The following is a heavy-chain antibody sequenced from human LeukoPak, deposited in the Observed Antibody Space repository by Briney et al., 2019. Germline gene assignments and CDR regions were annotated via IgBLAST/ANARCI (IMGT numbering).Heavy chain of an antibody. CDR2: ISAYNGNT. J-gene: IGHJ6*02. V-gene: IGHV1-18*01. CDR3: ARDSYYDILTGYYQNYYYYGMDV. CDR1: GYTFTSIT. D-gene: IGHD3-9*01. Sequence: ASVKVSCKASGYTFTSITMSWVRQAPGQGLEWMGWISAYNGNTNYAQKLQGRVTMTTDTSTSTAYMELRSLRSDDTAVYYCARDSYYDILTGYYQNYYYYGMDVWGQGTTVTVSS.